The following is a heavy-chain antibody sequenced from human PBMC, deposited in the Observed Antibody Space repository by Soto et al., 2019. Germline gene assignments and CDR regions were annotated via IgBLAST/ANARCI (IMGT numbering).Heavy chain of an antibody. J-gene: IGHJ4*02. CDR1: GDTFTFYS. CDR3: ASSYASAYRAFDY. V-gene: IGHV1-69*02. D-gene: IGHD3-10*01. Sequence: QVQLVQSGAEVKRPGSSVKVSCKASGDTFTFYSINWVRQAPGLGLEWMGRINPILSMSNYAQRFQGRVTMTADKSTSTAYMELSSLRSEDTATYYCASSYASAYRAFDYWGQGALVTVSS. CDR2: INPILSMS.